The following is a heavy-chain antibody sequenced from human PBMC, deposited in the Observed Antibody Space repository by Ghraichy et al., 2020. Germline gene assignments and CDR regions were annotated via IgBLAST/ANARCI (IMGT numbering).Heavy chain of an antibody. CDR3: ARAYDFWSGYYTRVAFDI. J-gene: IGHJ3*02. V-gene: IGHV4-59*02. D-gene: IGHD3-3*01. CDR1: GDSVSSYY. Sequence: SETLSLTCSVSGDSVSSYYWTWIRQPPGKGLEWIGHTSHSRSTYYNPSLKSRVTFSVDTSKNQFSLKLSSVTAADTAVYYCARAYDFWSGYYTRVAFDIWGQGTMVIVSS. CDR2: TSHSRST.